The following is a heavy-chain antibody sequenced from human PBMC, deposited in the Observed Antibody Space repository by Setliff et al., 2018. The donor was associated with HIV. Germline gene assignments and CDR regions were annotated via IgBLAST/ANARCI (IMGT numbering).Heavy chain of an antibody. CDR1: GFSFRNFG. D-gene: IGHD3-22*01. CDR2: ISSSDDDT. Sequence: GGSLRLSCTASGFSFRNFGMTWVRQAPGKGLEWVSSISSSDDDTHYADSLRGRFTISRDNSKNTLYLQMNSLRAEDTAVYYCAKIQNPQGYYYDSSGYYPHPGSPDYWGQGTLVTVSS. J-gene: IGHJ4*02. CDR3: AKIQNPQGYYYDSSGYYPHPGSPDY. V-gene: IGHV3-23*01.